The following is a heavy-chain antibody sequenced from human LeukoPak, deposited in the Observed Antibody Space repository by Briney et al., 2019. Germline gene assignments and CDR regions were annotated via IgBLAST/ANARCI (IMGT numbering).Heavy chain of an antibody. Sequence: PGGSLRLSCAASGFTFSSYAVSWVRQAPGKGLEWVSAISGSGGSTYYADSVKGRFTISRDNSKNTLYLQMNSLRAEDTAVYYCANVVGVPAAILNWGQGTLVTVSS. CDR1: GFTFSSYA. D-gene: IGHD2-2*02. V-gene: IGHV3-23*01. J-gene: IGHJ4*02. CDR3: ANVVGVPAAILN. CDR2: ISGSGGST.